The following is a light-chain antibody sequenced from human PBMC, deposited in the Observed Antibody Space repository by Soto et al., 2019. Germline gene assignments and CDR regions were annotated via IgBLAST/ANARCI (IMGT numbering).Light chain of an antibody. CDR1: QSVSSN. V-gene: IGKV3-15*01. Sequence: EIVMTQSPATLSVSPGERATLSCRASQSVSSNLAWYQQKPGQAPRLLIFGASTRATGIPARFSGSGSGTDFTLTISSLEPEDFAVYYCQQCYNWPPLTFGGGTKVDIK. J-gene: IGKJ4*01. CDR2: GAS. CDR3: QQCYNWPPLT.